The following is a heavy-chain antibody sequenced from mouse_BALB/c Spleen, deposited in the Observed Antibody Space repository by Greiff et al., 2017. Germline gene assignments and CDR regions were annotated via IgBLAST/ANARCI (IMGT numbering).Heavy chain of an antibody. CDR3: ARGEVRGAWFAY. J-gene: IGHJ3*01. CDR2: ISTYYGDA. Sequence: QVQLQQSGAELVRPGVSVKISCKGSGYTFTDYAMHWVKQSHAKSLEWIGVISTYYGDASYNQKFKGKATMTVDKSSSTAYMELARLTSEDSAIYYCARGEVRGAWFAYWGQGTLVTVSA. D-gene: IGHD2-14*01. V-gene: IGHV1S137*01. CDR1: GYTFTDYA.